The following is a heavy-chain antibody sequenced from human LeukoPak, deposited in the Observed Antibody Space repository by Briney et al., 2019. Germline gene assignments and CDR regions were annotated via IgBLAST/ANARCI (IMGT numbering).Heavy chain of an antibody. J-gene: IGHJ5*02. CDR1: GGTFSSYA. CDR3: AFDHKSWFDP. CDR2: IIPIFGTA. Sequence: GASVKVSCKASGGTFSSYAISWVRQAPGQGLEWMGGIIPIFGTANYAQKFQGRVTITTDESTSTAYMELSSPRSEDTAVYYCAFDHKSWFDPWGQGTLVTVSS. V-gene: IGHV1-69*05. D-gene: IGHD1-14*01.